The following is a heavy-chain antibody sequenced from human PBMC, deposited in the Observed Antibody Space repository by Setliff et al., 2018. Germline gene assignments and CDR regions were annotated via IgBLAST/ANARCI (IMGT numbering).Heavy chain of an antibody. Sequence: SVKVSCKASGGAFSNYGITWVRQAPGQGLEWMGGIIPIFGTTTYAQKFLGRVTITTDESSSTGYMELSSLRSEDTAVYFCARESVAVVTTTNYYYYIDVWGEGTKVTVSS. D-gene: IGHD2-21*02. V-gene: IGHV1-69*05. CDR2: IIPIFGTT. CDR3: ARESVAVVTTTNYYYYIDV. J-gene: IGHJ6*03. CDR1: GGAFSNYG.